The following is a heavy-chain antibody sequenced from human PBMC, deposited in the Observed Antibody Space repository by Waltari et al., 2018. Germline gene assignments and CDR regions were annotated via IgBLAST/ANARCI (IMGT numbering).Heavy chain of an antibody. CDR2: ISYDGSNK. J-gene: IGHJ4*02. Sequence: QVQLVESGGGVVQPGRSLRLSCAASGFTFSSSAMHWVRQAPGKGLEWVAVISYDGSNKYYADSVKGRFTISRDNSKNTLYLQMNSLRAEDTAVYYCARKDSGSYRLFGFDYWGQGTLVTVSS. CDR3: ARKDSGSYRLFGFDY. CDR1: GFTFSSSA. V-gene: IGHV3-30-3*01. D-gene: IGHD1-26*01.